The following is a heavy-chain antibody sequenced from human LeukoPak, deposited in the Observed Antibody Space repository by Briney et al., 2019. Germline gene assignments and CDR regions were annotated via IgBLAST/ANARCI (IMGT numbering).Heavy chain of an antibody. Sequence: GALRLSCAASGFTFSSYAMSWVRQAPGKGLEWVSAISGSGVSTYYADSVKGRFTISRDNSKNTLYLQMNSLRAEDTAVYYCAKELWFGELLYRDWGQGTLVTVSS. CDR1: GFTFSSYA. V-gene: IGHV3-23*01. D-gene: IGHD3-10*01. CDR3: AKELWFGELLYRD. J-gene: IGHJ4*02. CDR2: ISGSGVST.